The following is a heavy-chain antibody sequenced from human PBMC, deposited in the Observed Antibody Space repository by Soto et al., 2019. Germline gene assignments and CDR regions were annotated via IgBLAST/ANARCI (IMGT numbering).Heavy chain of an antibody. CDR1: GFTFSSYA. CDR2: ISGSGGST. J-gene: IGHJ6*02. Sequence: EVQLLESGGGLVQPGGSLRLSCAASGFTFSSYAMSWFRQAPGKGLEWFSAISGSGGSTYYADSVKGRFTISRYNSKNTQNLKMNGLRDEDTAVYYCAKGYQLPSMHYYGMDVWGQGTTVTVSS. D-gene: IGHD2-2*01. V-gene: IGHV3-23*01. CDR3: AKGYQLPSMHYYGMDV.